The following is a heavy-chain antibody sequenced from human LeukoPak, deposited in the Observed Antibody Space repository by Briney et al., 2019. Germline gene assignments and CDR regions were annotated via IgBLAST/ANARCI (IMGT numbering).Heavy chain of an antibody. CDR3: ARGAPPDY. V-gene: IGHV3-30-3*01. Sequence: PGGSLRLSCAASGFTFSSYAMCWVRQAPGKGLEWVAVISYDGSNKYYAESVKGRFTISRDNSKNTLYLQMNSLRAEDSAVYYCARGAPPDYRGQGTLVTVSS. CDR2: ISYDGSNK. CDR1: GFTFSSYA. J-gene: IGHJ4*02.